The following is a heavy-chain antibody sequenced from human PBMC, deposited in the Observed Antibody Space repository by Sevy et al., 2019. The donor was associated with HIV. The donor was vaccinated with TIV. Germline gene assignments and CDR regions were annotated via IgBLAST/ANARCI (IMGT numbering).Heavy chain of an antibody. D-gene: IGHD6-19*01. V-gene: IGHV3-21*01. CDR3: ARVRGAVAGTNGAGAFDI. CDR1: GFTFSSYS. J-gene: IGHJ3*02. CDR2: ISSSSSYI. Sequence: GGSLRLSCAASGFTFSSYSMNWVRQAPGKGLEWVSSISSSSSYIYYADSVKGRFTISRDNAKNSLYLQMNSLGAEDTAVYYCARVRGAVAGTNGAGAFDIWGQGTMVTVSS.